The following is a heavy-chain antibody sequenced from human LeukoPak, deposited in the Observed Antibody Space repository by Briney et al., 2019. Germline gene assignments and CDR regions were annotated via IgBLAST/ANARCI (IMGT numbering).Heavy chain of an antibody. CDR1: GFTFSSYA. D-gene: IGHD2-15*01. J-gene: IGHJ3*02. CDR3: AKDAVVVVAASFLGAFDI. V-gene: IGHV3-23*01. CDR2: ISGSGGST. Sequence: PGGSLRLSCAASGFTFSSYAMHWVRQAPGKGLEWVSAISGSGGSTYYADSVKGRFTISRDNSKNTLYLQMNSLRAEDTAVYYCAKDAVVVVAASFLGAFDIWGQGTMVTVSS.